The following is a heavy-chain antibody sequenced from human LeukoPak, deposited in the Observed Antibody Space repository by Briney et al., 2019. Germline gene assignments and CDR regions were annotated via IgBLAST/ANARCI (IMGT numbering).Heavy chain of an antibody. CDR1: GGTFSSYA. Sequence: SVKVSCKASGGTFSSYAISWVRQAPGQGLEWMGGIIPIFGTANYAQKFQGRVTITADKSTSTAYMELSSLRSEDTAVYYCARVAREGYSYGDFDCWGQGTLVTVSS. CDR3: ARVAREGYSYGDFDC. D-gene: IGHD5-18*01. V-gene: IGHV1-69*06. CDR2: IIPIFGTA. J-gene: IGHJ4*02.